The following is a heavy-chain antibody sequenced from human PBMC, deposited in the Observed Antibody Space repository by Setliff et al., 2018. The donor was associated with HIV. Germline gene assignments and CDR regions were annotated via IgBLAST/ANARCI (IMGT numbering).Heavy chain of an antibody. D-gene: IGHD5-12*01. J-gene: IGHJ6*03. CDR1: GGSINNDIYF. Sequence: TSETLSLTCTVSGGSINNDIYFWTWIRQRPGKGLEWIGYIYYSGSTHSNPSLKRRLTISVDTSSNQFSLKLNSVTAADTAVYYCARGATLLPGYSDRWEYFYMDVWGKGTTVTVSS. CDR3: ARGATLLPGYSDRWEYFYMDV. V-gene: IGHV4-31*02. CDR2: IYYSGST.